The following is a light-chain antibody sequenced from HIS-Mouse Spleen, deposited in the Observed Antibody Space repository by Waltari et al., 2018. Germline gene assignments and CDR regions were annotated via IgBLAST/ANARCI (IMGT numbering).Light chain of an antibody. CDR3: MQVLQTWT. CDR1: QSLLHRNGYNF. CDR2: SGS. J-gene: IGKJ1*01. V-gene: IGKV2-28*01. Sequence: DIVMTQSPLPLPVTPGEPASISCRSSQSLLHRNGYNFLDWYLQKPGQSQQRLINSGSSRAAGVPDRVSGSGAGTDVTLKISRVEAEYVGVYYCMQVLQTWTFGQGTKVEIK.